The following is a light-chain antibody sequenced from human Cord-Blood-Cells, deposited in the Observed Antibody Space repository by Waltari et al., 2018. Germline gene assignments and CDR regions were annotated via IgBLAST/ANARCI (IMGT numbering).Light chain of an antibody. CDR1: SSDVGGYNY. CDR2: DVS. Sequence: QSALTQPRSVSGSPGQSVTISCTGTSSDVGGYNYVSWYQQHPGKAPKLMIYDVSKRPSGVPDRFSVSKSCNTASLTISGLQAEDEADYYCCSYAGSYTFVFGTGTKVTVL. J-gene: IGLJ1*01. CDR3: CSYAGSYTFV. V-gene: IGLV2-11*01.